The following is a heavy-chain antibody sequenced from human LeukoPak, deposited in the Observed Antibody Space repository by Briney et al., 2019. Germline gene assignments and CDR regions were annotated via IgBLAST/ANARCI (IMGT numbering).Heavy chain of an antibody. CDR2: TSYDGSNK. CDR3: ARSRGPYYYYYGMDV. CDR1: GFTFSSYA. D-gene: IGHD2-15*01. Sequence: GGSLRLSCAASGFTFSSYAMHWVRQAPGKGLEWVAVTSYDGSNKYYADSVKGRFTISRDNSKNTLYLQMNSLRAEDTAVYYCARSRGPYYYYYGMDVWGQGTTVTVSS. V-gene: IGHV3-30-3*01. J-gene: IGHJ6*02.